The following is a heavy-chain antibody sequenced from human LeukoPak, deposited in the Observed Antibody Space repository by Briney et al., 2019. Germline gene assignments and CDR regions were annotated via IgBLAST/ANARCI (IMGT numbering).Heavy chain of an antibody. CDR2: ISGSGGST. D-gene: IGHD6-19*01. CDR3: AKPHISSGWPLGYYGMDV. J-gene: IGHJ6*02. CDR1: GFTFSSYA. V-gene: IGHV3-23*01. Sequence: EGSLRLSCAASGFTFSSYAMSWVRQAPGKGLEWVSAISGSGGSTYYADSVKGRFTISRDNSKNTLYLQMNSLRAEDTAVYYCAKPHISSGWPLGYYGMDVWGQGTTVTVSS.